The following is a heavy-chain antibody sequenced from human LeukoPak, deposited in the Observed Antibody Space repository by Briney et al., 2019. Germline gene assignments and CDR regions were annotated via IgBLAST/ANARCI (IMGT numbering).Heavy chain of an antibody. CDR2: ISSSSSTI. CDR3: AGSPTPGHHAFDI. J-gene: IGHJ3*02. CDR1: GFTFTSYS. Sequence: PGGSLRLSCAASGFTFTSYSMNWVRQAPGKGLEWVSYISSSSSTIYYADSVKGRFTISRDNAKNSLYLQMNSLRAEDTAVYYCAGSPTPGHHAFDIWGQGTMVTVSS. D-gene: IGHD1-14*01. V-gene: IGHV3-48*01.